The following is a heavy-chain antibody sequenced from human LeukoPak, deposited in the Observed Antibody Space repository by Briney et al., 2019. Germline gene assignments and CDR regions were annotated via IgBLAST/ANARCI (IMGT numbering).Heavy chain of an antibody. Sequence: ASVKVSCKASGYTFTSYYMHWVRQAPGQGLEWVGIINPSGGSTSYAQKFQGRVTMTRDTSTTTVYMEPSSLSSGDTAVYYCACFMTTGNEGRDDPFDYWGQGTLVTVSS. CDR1: GYTFTSYY. CDR3: ACFMTTGNEGRDDPFDY. D-gene: IGHD4-17*01. J-gene: IGHJ4*02. V-gene: IGHV1-46*01. CDR2: INPSGGST.